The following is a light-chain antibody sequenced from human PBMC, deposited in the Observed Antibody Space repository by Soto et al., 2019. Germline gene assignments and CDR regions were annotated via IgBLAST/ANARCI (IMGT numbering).Light chain of an antibody. V-gene: IGKV3D-20*02. CDR2: DAS. CDR3: QQYNNWPWT. CDR1: QSVRSSY. Sequence: QFPGTHSLSLGERAALSCRSSQSVRSSYVAWYQQKPGQAPRLLIYDASSRATGIPDRFSGSGSGTDFTLTISSLQSEDFAVYYCQQYNNWPWTFGQGTKVE. J-gene: IGKJ1*01.